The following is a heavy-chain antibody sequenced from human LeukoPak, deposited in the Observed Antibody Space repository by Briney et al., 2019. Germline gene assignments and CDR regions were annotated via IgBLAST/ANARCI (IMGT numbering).Heavy chain of an antibody. CDR2: ISWNSGGI. V-gene: IGHV3-9*01. D-gene: IGHD3-9*01. CDR3: AKGLYFDWLLYRSDAFDI. CDR1: GFTFNNYA. J-gene: IGHJ3*02. Sequence: GGSLRLSCAASGFTFNNYAMHWVRQAPGKGLEWVSGISWNSGGIGYADSVKGRFAISRDNSKNTLYLQMNSLRAEDTAVYYCAKGLYFDWLLYRSDAFDIWGQGTMVTVSS.